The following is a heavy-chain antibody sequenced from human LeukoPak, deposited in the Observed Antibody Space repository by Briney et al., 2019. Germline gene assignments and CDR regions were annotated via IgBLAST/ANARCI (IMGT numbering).Heavy chain of an antibody. CDR3: ARDGAIAARRRGLGY. Sequence: GSLRLSCAASGFTFSSYGMHWVRQAPGKGLEWVAFIRYDGSNKYYGDSVKGRFTISRDNSKNTLYLQMNNLRAEDTAVYYCARDGAIAARRRGLGYWGQGTLVTVSS. CDR1: GFTFSSYG. CDR2: IRYDGSNK. D-gene: IGHD6-6*01. V-gene: IGHV3-30*02. J-gene: IGHJ4*02.